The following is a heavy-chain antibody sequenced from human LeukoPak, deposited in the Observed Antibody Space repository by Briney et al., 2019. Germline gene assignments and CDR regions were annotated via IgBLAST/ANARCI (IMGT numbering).Heavy chain of an antibody. V-gene: IGHV3-21*05. CDR3: ARDGGSGLDY. CDR2: ISSSSYT. Sequence: GGSLRLSCAASGFGFISYGMHWIRQAPGKGLEWVSYISSSSYTNYADSVKGRFTISRDNAKNSMYLQMNSLRAEDTAVYYCARDGGSGLDYWGQGTLVTVSS. J-gene: IGHJ4*02. CDR1: GFGFISYG. D-gene: IGHD2-15*01.